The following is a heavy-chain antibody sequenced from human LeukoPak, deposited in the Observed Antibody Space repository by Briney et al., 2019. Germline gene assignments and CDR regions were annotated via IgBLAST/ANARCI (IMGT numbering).Heavy chain of an antibody. V-gene: IGHV3-74*01. Sequence: PGGSLRLSCAASGFTFSSYWMHWVRQAPGKGLVWVSRINSDGSSTSYADSVKGRFTISRDNAKNTLYLQMDSLRAEDTAVYYCARDADTSSRYSRFDYWGQGTLVTVSS. CDR2: INSDGSST. CDR3: ARDADTSSRYSRFDY. J-gene: IGHJ4*02. D-gene: IGHD3-22*01. CDR1: GFTFSSYW.